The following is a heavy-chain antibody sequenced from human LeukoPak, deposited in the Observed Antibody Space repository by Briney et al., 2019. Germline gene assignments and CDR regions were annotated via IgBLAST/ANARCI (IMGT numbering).Heavy chain of an antibody. CDR3: ARAPIGRAYAFDI. CDR2: IKLDGSEK. Sequence: PGGSLRLSCAASGFTFGSYWMTWVRQAPGKGLEWVANIKLDGSEKYYVDSVKGRFTISRDNAKNSLYLQMNSLRAEDTAMYYCARAPIGRAYAFDIWGQGTMVTVSS. D-gene: IGHD1-26*01. CDR1: GFTFGSYW. J-gene: IGHJ3*02. V-gene: IGHV3-7*01.